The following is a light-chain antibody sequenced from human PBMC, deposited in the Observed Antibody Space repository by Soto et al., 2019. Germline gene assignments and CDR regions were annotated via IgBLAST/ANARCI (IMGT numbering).Light chain of an antibody. J-gene: IGKJ5*01. V-gene: IGKV1-39*01. CDR2: AAS. Sequence: DRHMTHSPSSLSSSVGDRVTITCRASQSISSYLNWYQQKPGKAPKLLIYAASSLQSGVPSRFSGSGSGPDFTLTIASLQPQDSATYYCQQSYNLPWTFGPGTRLEIK. CDR3: QQSYNLPWT. CDR1: QSISSY.